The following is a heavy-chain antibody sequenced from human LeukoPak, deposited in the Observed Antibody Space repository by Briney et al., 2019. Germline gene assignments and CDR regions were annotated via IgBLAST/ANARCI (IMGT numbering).Heavy chain of an antibody. Sequence: ASVKVSCKVSGYTLTELSMHWVRQAPGKGLEWMGGFDPEDGETIYAQRFQGRVTMTEDTSTDTAYMELSSLRSEDTAVYYCATADSSGYYYFDYWGQGTLVTVSS. CDR3: ATADSSGYYYFDY. D-gene: IGHD3-22*01. CDR1: GYTLTELS. CDR2: FDPEDGET. V-gene: IGHV1-24*01. J-gene: IGHJ4*02.